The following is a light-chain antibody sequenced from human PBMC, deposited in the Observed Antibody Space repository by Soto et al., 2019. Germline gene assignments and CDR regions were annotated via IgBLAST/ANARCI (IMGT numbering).Light chain of an antibody. CDR2: GAS. CDR3: QYYGSSPMYT. Sequence: EIVLTQSPGTLSLSPGERATLSYRASQSVSSSSLAWYQQKPGQAPRLLICGASSRATGIPDSFSGSGSGTDFTLTISRLEPEEFAVYYCQYYGSSPMYTFGQGTKLEIK. CDR1: QSVSSSS. J-gene: IGKJ2*01. V-gene: IGKV3-20*01.